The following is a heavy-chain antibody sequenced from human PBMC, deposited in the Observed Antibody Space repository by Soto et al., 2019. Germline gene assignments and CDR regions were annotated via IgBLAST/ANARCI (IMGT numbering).Heavy chain of an antibody. V-gene: IGHV3-23*01. CDR2: ISGSGGST. D-gene: IGHD3-10*01. Sequence: GGSLRLSCAASGFTFSSYAMSWVRQAPGKGLEWVSAISGSGGSTYYADSVKGRFTISRDNSKNTPYLQMNSLRAEDTAVYYCAKDGSGSIPLYGMDVWGQGTTVTVSS. CDR3: AKDGSGSIPLYGMDV. J-gene: IGHJ6*02. CDR1: GFTFSSYA.